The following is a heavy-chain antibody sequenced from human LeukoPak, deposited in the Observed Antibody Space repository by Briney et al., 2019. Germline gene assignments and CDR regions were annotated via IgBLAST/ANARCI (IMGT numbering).Heavy chain of an antibody. CDR1: GFTFSSYA. CDR3: AKYRDIFPTPPDC. J-gene: IGHJ4*02. V-gene: IGHV3-23*01. D-gene: IGHD3-9*01. CDR2: ISVSSGTT. Sequence: GGSLRLSCAASGFTFSSYAMSWVRQAPGKGLEWVSVISVSSGTTYYADSVKGRFTISRDNSKSTLYLQMNSLRAEDTATYYCAKYRDIFPTPPDCWGQGTLVTVSS.